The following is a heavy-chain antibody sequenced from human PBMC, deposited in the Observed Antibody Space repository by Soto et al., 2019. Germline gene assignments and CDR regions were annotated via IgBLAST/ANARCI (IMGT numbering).Heavy chain of an antibody. CDR3: ARDRCSSTSCYRGHGMDV. D-gene: IGHD2-2*02. V-gene: IGHV1-69*01. J-gene: IGHJ6*02. CDR1: GGTFSSYA. CDR2: IIPIFGTA. Sequence: QVQLVQSGAEVKKPGSSVKVSCKAAGGTFSSYAISWVRQAPGQGLEWMGGIIPIFGTANYAQKFQGRVTITADESTSTAYMELSSLRAEDTAVYYCARDRCSSTSCYRGHGMDVWGQGTTVTVS.